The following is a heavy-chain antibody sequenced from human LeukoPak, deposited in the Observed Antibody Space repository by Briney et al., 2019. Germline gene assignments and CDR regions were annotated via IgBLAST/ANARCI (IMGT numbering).Heavy chain of an antibody. CDR1: GGSISSYY. Sequence: PSETLSLTCTVSGGSISSYYWSWIRQPPGKGLEWIGYIYYSGSTNYNPSLKSRVTISVDTSKNQFSLKLSSVTAADTAVYYCARRYSYSSLPDYWGQGTLVTVSP. V-gene: IGHV4-59*08. CDR3: ARRYSYSSLPDY. J-gene: IGHJ4*02. CDR2: IYYSGST. D-gene: IGHD6-19*01.